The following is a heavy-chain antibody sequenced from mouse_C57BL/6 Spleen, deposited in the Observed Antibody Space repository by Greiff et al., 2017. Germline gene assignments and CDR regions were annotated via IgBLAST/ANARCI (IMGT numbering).Heavy chain of an antibody. CDR3: GRLYDGSRGLDY. CDR2: ISSGGSYT. Sequence: DVKLVESGGDLVKPGGSLKLSCAASGFTFSSYGLSWVRQTPDKRLEWVATISSGGSYTYYPDSVKGRFTISRDNAKNTLYLQMSSLKSEDTAMYYGGRLYDGSRGLDYWGQGTTLTVSS. J-gene: IGHJ2*01. CDR1: GFTFSSYG. V-gene: IGHV5-6*02. D-gene: IGHD1-1*01.